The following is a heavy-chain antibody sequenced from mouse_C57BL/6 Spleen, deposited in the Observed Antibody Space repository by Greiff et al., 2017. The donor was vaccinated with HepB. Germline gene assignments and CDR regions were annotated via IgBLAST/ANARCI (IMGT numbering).Heavy chain of an antibody. V-gene: IGHV1-55*01. CDR2: IYPGSGST. CDR1: GYTFTSYW. Sequence: VQLQQPGAELVKPGASVKMSCKASGYTFTSYWITWVKQRPGQGLEWIGAIYPGSGSTNYNEKFKSKATLTVDTSSSTAYMQLRSLTSEDSAVYYCARHYYGSSYGEAFDYWGQGTTLTVSS. J-gene: IGHJ2*01. D-gene: IGHD1-1*01. CDR3: ARHYYGSSYGEAFDY.